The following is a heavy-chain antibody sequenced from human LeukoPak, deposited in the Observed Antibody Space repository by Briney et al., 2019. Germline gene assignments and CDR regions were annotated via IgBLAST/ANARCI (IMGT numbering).Heavy chain of an antibody. CDR2: IYSDNT. Sequence: GGSLRLSCTVSGFTVSSNSMSWVRQAPGKGLEWVSFIYSDNTHYSDSVKGRFTISRYNAENSFFLQMNSLKAEDTAVYYCARTYYYGSGIPKPYYMDVWGKGTTVTVSS. CDR1: GFTVSSNS. CDR3: ARTYYYGSGIPKPYYMDV. J-gene: IGHJ6*03. D-gene: IGHD3-10*01. V-gene: IGHV3-53*01.